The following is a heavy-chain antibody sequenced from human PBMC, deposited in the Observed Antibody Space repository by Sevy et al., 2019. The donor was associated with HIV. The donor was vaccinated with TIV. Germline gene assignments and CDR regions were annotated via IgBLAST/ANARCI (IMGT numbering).Heavy chain of an antibody. Sequence: GGSLRLSCTASGFTFADYPINWXRQAPGKGLEWVGFITSKSFGGTKEYAASVKGRFTISRDDSKSIAYLQMNSLKAEDTAVYYCTRERGGAASRFDYWGQGTLVTVSS. CDR2: ITSKSFGGTK. CDR1: GFTFADYP. J-gene: IGHJ4*02. V-gene: IGHV3-49*03. D-gene: IGHD2-2*01. CDR3: TRERGGAASRFDY.